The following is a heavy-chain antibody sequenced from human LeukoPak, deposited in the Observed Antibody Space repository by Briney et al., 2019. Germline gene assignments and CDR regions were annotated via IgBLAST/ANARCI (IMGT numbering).Heavy chain of an antibody. J-gene: IGHJ3*02. CDR1: GGSISSGGYY. Sequence: SQTLSLTCTVSGGSISSGGYYWSWIRQHPGKGLEWIGYIYYSGSTDYNPSLKSRFTMSVDTSKNQFSLKLSSVTAADTAVYYCASADYDMAFDIWGRGTMVTVSS. CDR2: IYYSGST. CDR3: ASADYDMAFDI. D-gene: IGHD3-9*01. V-gene: IGHV4-31*03.